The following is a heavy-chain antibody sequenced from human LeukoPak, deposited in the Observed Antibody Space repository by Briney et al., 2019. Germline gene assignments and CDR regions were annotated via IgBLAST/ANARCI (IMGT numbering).Heavy chain of an antibody. J-gene: IGHJ6*02. D-gene: IGHD3-3*01. CDR2: INAGNGNT. CDR3: ARDDTISGVVFYYYYGMDV. Sequence: ASVKVSCKASGYTFTSYAMHWVRQAPGQRLEWMGWINAGNGNTKYSQKFQGRVTITRDTSASTAYMELSSLRSEDTAVYYCARDDTISGVVFYYYYGMDVWGQGTTVTVSS. V-gene: IGHV1-3*01. CDR1: GYTFTSYA.